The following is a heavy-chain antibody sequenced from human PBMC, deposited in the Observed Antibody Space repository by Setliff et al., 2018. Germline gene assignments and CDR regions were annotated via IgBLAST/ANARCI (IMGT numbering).Heavy chain of an antibody. J-gene: IGHJ5*02. CDR3: AKDRWGYADP. CDR1: GFSFSRHW. V-gene: IGHV3-7*03. CDR2: IKQDGSTK. D-gene: IGHD2-2*01. Sequence: GGSLRLSCVVSGFSFSRHWMSWVRQAPGKGLEWVADIKQDGSTKYYLDSVKGRFTISRDNAKRSLYLQMNGLTTDDTAKYFCAKDRWGYADPWGQGTLVTVSS.